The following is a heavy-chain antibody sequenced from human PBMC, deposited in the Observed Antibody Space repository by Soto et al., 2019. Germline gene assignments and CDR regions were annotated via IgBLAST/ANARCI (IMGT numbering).Heavy chain of an antibody. J-gene: IGHJ6*02. CDR1: GFTFSSYG. CDR3: GKSGGGVVLMVYAIPYGMDV. Sequence: QVQLVESGGGVVQPGRSLRLSCAASGFTFSSYGMHWVRQAPGKGLEWVAVISYDGSNKYYADSVKGRFTIYRDNSKNTLYQQMDNLRAEDKAVYYGGKSGGGVVLMVYAIPYGMDVWGQGTTVTVS. D-gene: IGHD2-8*01. V-gene: IGHV3-30*18. CDR2: ISYDGSNK.